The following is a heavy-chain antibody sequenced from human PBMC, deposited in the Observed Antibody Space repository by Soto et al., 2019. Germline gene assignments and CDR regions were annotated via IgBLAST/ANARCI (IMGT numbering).Heavy chain of an antibody. CDR1: GYSFTSYW. J-gene: IGHJ6*02. Sequence: GDSLKISCNGSGYSFTSYWIGWVRQMPGKGLAWMGFIYPGDSDTRYSPSFQGQVTISADKSISTAYLQWSSLKASDTAMYYCAGLAAGYDSSGYGYYGRDGWGQGNTVTVSS. CDR3: AGLAAGYDSSGYGYYGRDG. V-gene: IGHV5-51*01. D-gene: IGHD3-22*01. CDR2: IYPGDSDT.